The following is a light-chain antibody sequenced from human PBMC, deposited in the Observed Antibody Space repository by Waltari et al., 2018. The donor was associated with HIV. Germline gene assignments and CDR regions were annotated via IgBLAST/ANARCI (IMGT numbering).Light chain of an antibody. Sequence: QSALTQPASVSGSPGQSITIPCTGTSSDVGSYYLVSWYQQPPGKAPKLMIYEVSKRPSGVSNRFSGSKSGNTASLTISGLQAEDEADYYCCSYAGSSTFVVFGGGTKLTVL. CDR2: EVS. CDR3: CSYAGSSTFVV. CDR1: SSDVGSYYL. V-gene: IGLV2-23*02. J-gene: IGLJ2*01.